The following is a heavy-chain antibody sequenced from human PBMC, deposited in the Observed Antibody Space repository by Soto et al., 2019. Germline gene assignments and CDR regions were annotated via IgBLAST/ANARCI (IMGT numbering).Heavy chain of an antibody. CDR3: ARHVGSYWYIDL. CDR1: GFTVSTSY. CDR2: IYSDGNT. J-gene: IGHJ2*01. Sequence: EVQLVESGGDLVQPGGSLRLSCAASGFTVSTSYMGWVRQAPGKGLEWVSSIYSDGNTYYADSVRGRFTIYTDNSKDTLYLQMKSLRVDDMSMCYCARHVGSYWYIDLWGRGTMVIVSS. V-gene: IGHV3-66*04. D-gene: IGHD1-26*01.